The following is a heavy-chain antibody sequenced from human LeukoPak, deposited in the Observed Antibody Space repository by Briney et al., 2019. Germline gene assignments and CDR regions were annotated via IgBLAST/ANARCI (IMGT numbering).Heavy chain of an antibody. Sequence: GGSLRLSXAASGFTFSSYAMSWVRQAPGKGLEWVSAISGSGGSTYYADSVKGRFTISRDNSKNTLYLQMNSLRAEDTAVYYCAESAWGAVTTTFDYWGQGTLVTVSS. CDR3: AESAWGAVTTTFDY. V-gene: IGHV3-23*01. CDR2: ISGSGGST. J-gene: IGHJ4*02. D-gene: IGHD4-17*01. CDR1: GFTFSSYA.